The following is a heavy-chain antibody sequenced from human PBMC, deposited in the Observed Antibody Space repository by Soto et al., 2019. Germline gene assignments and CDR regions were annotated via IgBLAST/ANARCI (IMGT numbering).Heavy chain of an antibody. CDR1: GFSLSTSGVG. CDR2: IYWDDDK. V-gene: IGHV2-5*02. CDR3: AHSRGYCSSTSCYPYDAFDI. D-gene: IGHD2-2*01. J-gene: IGHJ3*02. Sequence: QITLKESGPTLVKPTQTLTLTCTFSGFSLSTSGVGVGWIRQPPGKALEWLALIYWDDDKRYSPSLKSRLTNTKDTSKNQVVLTMTNMDPVDTATYYCAHSRGYCSSTSCYPYDAFDIWGQGTMVTVSS.